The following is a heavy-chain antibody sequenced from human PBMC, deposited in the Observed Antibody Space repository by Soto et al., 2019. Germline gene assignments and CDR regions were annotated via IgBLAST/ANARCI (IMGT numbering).Heavy chain of an antibody. CDR3: ARGGSGYLSSDAFGI. CDR2: IIPIFGTA. J-gene: IGHJ3*02. V-gene: IGHV1-69*06. Sequence: GASVKVSCKASGGTFSSYAISGVRQAPGQGLEWMGGIIPIFGTANYAQKFQGRVTITADKSTSTAYMELSSLRSEDTAVYYCARGGSGYLSSDAFGIWGQGTMVTVSS. CDR1: GGTFSSYA. D-gene: IGHD3-22*01.